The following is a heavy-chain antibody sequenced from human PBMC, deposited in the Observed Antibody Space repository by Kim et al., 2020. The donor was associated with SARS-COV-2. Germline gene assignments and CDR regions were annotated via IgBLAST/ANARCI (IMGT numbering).Heavy chain of an antibody. CDR1: GFTFSSYG. D-gene: IGHD5-18*01. J-gene: IGHJ4*02. V-gene: IGHV3-48*02. CDR3: ARGYTYGIDY. CDR2: ISPSSSTI. Sequence: GSLRLSCAASGFTFSSYGMNWVRQAPGKGLEWVSHISPSSSTIYYADSVKGRFTISRDNAKNSLYLQMNSLRDEDTAVYYCARGYTYGIDYWGQGTLVTVTS.